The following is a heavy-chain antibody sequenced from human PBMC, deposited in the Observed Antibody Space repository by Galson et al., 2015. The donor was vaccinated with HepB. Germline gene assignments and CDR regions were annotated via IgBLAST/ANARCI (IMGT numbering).Heavy chain of an antibody. CDR3: SKDGISGSAPGL. CDR2: ITRVGYT. D-gene: IGHD1-26*01. Sequence: SLRLSCASSGFTFSTYWMNWVRQAPGKGLEWVSGITRVGYTYDVDSVKGRFTISRDNSKNTLYLQMNSLRAEDPDVYYCSKDGISGSAPGLGGQGTLVTVSS. J-gene: IGHJ4*02. CDR1: GFTFSTYW. V-gene: IGHV3-23*01.